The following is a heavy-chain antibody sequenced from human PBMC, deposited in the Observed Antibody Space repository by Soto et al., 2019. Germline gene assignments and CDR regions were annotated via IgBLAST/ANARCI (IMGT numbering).Heavy chain of an antibody. Sequence: EVQLVESGGGLVKPGGSLRLSCAASGFTFSSYSMNWVRQAPGKGLEWVSSISSSSSYIYYADSVKGRFTISRDNAKXSLYLQMNSLRAXXXXXXXXAREDTVTVDYWGQGTLVTVSS. CDR1: GFTFSSYS. V-gene: IGHV3-21*01. CDR2: ISSSSSYI. CDR3: AREDTVTVDY. J-gene: IGHJ4*02. D-gene: IGHD4-17*01.